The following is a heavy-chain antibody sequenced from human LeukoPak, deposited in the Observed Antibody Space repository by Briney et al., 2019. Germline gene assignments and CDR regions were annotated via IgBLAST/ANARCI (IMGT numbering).Heavy chain of an antibody. CDR3: ARRTPRDGSGSYYADY. CDR1: GYSFTSYW. Sequence: GESLKISCKGYGYSFTSYWIGWVRQMPGKGLEWMGILYPGDSDTRYSPSFQGQVTIAADKSISTAYLQWSSLKASDTAMYYCARRTPRDGSGSYYADYWGQGTLVTVSS. J-gene: IGHJ4*02. CDR2: LYPGDSDT. V-gene: IGHV5-51*01. D-gene: IGHD3-10*01.